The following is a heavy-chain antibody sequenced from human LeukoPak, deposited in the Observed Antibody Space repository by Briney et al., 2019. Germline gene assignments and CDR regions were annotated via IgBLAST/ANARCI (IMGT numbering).Heavy chain of an antibody. CDR3: ARSGRITMVRGVIGEFDY. Sequence: SVKVSCKASGYTFTSNYIHWVRQAPGQGLEWMGGIIPIFGTANYAQKFQGRVTITADESTSTAYMELSSLRSEDTAVYYCARSGRITMVRGVIGEFDYWGQGTLVTVSS. CDR2: IIPIFGTA. V-gene: IGHV1-69*13. CDR1: GYTFTSNY. D-gene: IGHD3-10*01. J-gene: IGHJ4*02.